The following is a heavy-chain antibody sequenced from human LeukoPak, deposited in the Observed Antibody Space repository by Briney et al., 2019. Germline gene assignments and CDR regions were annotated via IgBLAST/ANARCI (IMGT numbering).Heavy chain of an antibody. D-gene: IGHD2/OR15-2a*01. CDR3: AKDPRGNFDY. CDR1: GVTFSNHA. V-gene: IGHV3-23*01. CDR2: ITGSGGST. J-gene: IGHJ4*02. Sequence: GGSLRLSCAASGVTFSNHAMSWVRQAPGKGLEWVSGITGSGGSTYHAESVKGRFTISRDNSKNTLYLEMNSLRAEDTAVYYCAKDPRGNFDYWGQGTLVTVSS.